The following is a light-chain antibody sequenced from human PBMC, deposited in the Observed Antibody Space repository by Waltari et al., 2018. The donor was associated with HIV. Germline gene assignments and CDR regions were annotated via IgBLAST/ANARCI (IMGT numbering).Light chain of an antibody. CDR3: SSYTSSSTFDWV. V-gene: IGLV2-14*01. CDR1: SSDVGGYNY. CDR2: DVS. J-gene: IGLJ3*02. Sequence: QSALTQPASVSGSPGQSITISCTGTSSDVGGYNYVSWYQQHPGKAPKLMIYDVSKLPSGVSNRFSGSKSGNTASLTISGLQAEDEADYYCSSYTSSSTFDWVFGGGTKLTVL.